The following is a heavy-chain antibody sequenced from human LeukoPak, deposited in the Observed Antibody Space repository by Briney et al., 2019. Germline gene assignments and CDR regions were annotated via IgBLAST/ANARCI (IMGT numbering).Heavy chain of an antibody. CDR3: ARVTGERNRRIAAAGTGRWFDP. V-gene: IGHV4-34*01. D-gene: IGHD6-13*01. CDR2: INHSGST. CDR1: GGSFSGYY. Sequence: PSDTQSLTCAVYGGSFSGYYWSWIRQPPGKGLEWIGEINHSGSTNYNPSLKSRVTISVDTSKNQFSLKLSSVTAADTAVYYCARVTGERNRRIAAAGTGRWFDPWGQGTLVTVSS. J-gene: IGHJ5*02.